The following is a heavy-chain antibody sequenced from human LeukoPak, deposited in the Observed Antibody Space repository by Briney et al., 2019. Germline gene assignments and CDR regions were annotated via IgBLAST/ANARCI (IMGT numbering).Heavy chain of an antibody. J-gene: IGHJ4*02. D-gene: IGHD5-24*01. Sequence: GGSLRLSCAASGFTFSSYGMHWVRQAPGKGLEWVALISYDGSNKYFADSMKGRFTISRDNSKNTLYLQVNSLRAEDTAVYYCASYNSGFDYWGQGTLVTVSS. CDR2: ISYDGSNK. CDR1: GFTFSSYG. V-gene: IGHV3-30*03. CDR3: ASYNSGFDY.